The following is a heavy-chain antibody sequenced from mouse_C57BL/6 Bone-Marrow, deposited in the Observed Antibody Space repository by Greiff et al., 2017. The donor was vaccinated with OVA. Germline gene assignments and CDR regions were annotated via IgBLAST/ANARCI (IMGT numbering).Heavy chain of an antibody. CDR3: AKNYYGSSSYYAMDY. J-gene: IGHJ4*01. Sequence: QVQLQQSGPGLVQPSQSLSITCTVSGFSLTSYGVHWVRQSPGKGLEWLGVIWRGGSTDYNAAFMSRLSITKDNSKSQVFFKMNSLQADDTAIYYGAKNYYGSSSYYAMDYWGQGTSVTVSS. CDR1: GFSLTSYG. V-gene: IGHV2-5*01. CDR2: IWRGGST. D-gene: IGHD1-1*01.